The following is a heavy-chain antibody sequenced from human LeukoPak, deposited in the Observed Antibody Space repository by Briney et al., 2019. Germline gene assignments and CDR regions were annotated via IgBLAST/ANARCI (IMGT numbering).Heavy chain of an antibody. D-gene: IGHD6-19*01. CDR3: ARNVGWYSHDS. Sequence: SETLSLTCTVSGTFVSGFYWTWIRQPPGKGLEWIGYIYGSGSTHYDPSLRSRVTISEDTSKNQFSLKLTSVTAADTAVYYCARNVGWYSHDSWGQGTLVTVSS. J-gene: IGHJ4*02. V-gene: IGHV4-59*08. CDR2: IYGSGST. CDR1: GTFVSGFY.